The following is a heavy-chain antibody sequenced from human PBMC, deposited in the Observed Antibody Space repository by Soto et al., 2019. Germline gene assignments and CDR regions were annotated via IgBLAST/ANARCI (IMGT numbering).Heavy chain of an antibody. D-gene: IGHD2-15*01. CDR3: ARNGRRVVEVAGAYFDC. V-gene: IGHV4-39*01. J-gene: IGHJ4*02. CDR2: IYYSGST. Sequence: PSETLSLSCAVAGGSIGSSSYYWGWIRQPPGKGLEWIGSIYYSGSTYYNPSRKSRVTIAVDTSKNQLSLKRSSLTAADTAMYYCARNGRRVVEVAGAYFDCWGQGTLVTVSS. CDR1: GGSIGSSSYY.